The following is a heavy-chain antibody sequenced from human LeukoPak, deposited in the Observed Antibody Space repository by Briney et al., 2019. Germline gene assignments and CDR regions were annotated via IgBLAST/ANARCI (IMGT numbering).Heavy chain of an antibody. CDR3: ARVLRYFDWLPSPHFDY. Sequence: ASVKVSCKASGYTFTSYGISWVRQAPAQGLEWMGWISAYNGNTNYAQKLQGRVTMTTDTSTSTVYMELTSLRSDDTVVYYCARVLRYFDWLPSPHFDYWGQGTLVTVSS. V-gene: IGHV1-18*01. CDR2: ISAYNGNT. D-gene: IGHD3-9*01. J-gene: IGHJ4*02. CDR1: GYTFTSYG.